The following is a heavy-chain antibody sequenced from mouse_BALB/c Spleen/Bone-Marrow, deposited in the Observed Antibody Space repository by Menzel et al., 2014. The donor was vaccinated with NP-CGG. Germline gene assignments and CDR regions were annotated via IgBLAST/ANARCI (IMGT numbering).Heavy chain of an antibody. V-gene: IGHV14-3*02. Sequence: EVKLVESGAELVKPGASVKLSCTASGFDIKDTYIHWVKQRPEQGLEWIGRIDPANGNTEYDPKFQGKATITADTSSNTAYLQLNSLTSEDTAVYYCARRIPYYPMDYWGQGTSVTVSS. J-gene: IGHJ4*01. CDR3: ARRIPYYPMDY. CDR1: GFDIKDTY. D-gene: IGHD5-1-1*01. CDR2: IDPANGNT.